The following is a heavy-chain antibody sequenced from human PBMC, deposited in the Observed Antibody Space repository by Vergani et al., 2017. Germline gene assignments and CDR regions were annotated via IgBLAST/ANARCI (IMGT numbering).Heavy chain of an antibody. V-gene: IGHV3-66*02. CDR1: GSTVSGNY. CDR3: SRENYYGSGTYVDP. J-gene: IGHJ5*02. CDR2: IYSSDET. D-gene: IGHD3-10*01. Sequence: ELQLVESGGGLVQPGGSLRLSCAASGSTVSGNYMTWVRQAPGKGLEWVSRIYSSDETYYADSVKGRVTISRDTSKNTLHLQINNLRVEDSAAYYCSRENYYGSGTYVDPWGQGTLVTVSS.